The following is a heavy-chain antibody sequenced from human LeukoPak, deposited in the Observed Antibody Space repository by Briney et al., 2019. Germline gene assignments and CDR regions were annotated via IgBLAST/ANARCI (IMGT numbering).Heavy chain of an antibody. V-gene: IGHV4-39*07. CDR3: ARSITMVRGYNWFDP. D-gene: IGHD3-10*01. Sequence: SETLSLTCTVSGGSISSSSYYWGWIRQPPGRGVEWIGSIYYSGSTYYNPSLKSRVTISVDTSKNQFSLKLSSVTAADTAVYYCARSITMVRGYNWFDPWGQGTLVTVSS. CDR2: IYYSGST. CDR1: GGSISSSSYY. J-gene: IGHJ5*02.